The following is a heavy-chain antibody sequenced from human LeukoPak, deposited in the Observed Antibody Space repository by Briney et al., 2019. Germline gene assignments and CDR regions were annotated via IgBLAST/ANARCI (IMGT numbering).Heavy chain of an antibody. D-gene: IGHD3-10*01. CDR1: GYRFSSYW. CDR3: ARLPFGELTIDY. CDR2: IYPGDSDT. V-gene: IGHV5-51*01. Sequence: GESLKISCKGSGYRFSSYWIAWVRQMPGKGLEWMGIIYPGDSDTRYSPSFQGQVTISADKSISSAYLQWSSLKASDTAIYYCARLPFGELTIDYWGQGTLVTVSS. J-gene: IGHJ4*02.